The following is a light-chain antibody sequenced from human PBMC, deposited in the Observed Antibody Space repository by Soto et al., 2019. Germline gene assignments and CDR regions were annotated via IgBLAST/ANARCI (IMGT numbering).Light chain of an antibody. Sequence: VMTQSPATLSVSPRERATLSWRASQSVSSNLAWYEQKPGQAPRLVIYGASSRATGIPDRFSGSGSGTDFTLTISRLETEDFAVYYCQQYGSSPWTFGQGTKVDIK. CDR1: QSVSSN. J-gene: IGKJ1*01. CDR3: QQYGSSPWT. CDR2: GAS. V-gene: IGKV3-20*01.